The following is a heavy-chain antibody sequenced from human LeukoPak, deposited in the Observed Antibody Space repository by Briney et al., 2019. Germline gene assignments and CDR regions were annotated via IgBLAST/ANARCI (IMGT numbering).Heavy chain of an antibody. D-gene: IGHD3-10*01. CDR3: ARHDYGSGSYMDF. V-gene: IGHV4-59*08. CDR1: GGSISTYY. CDR2: IYYSGST. J-gene: IGHJ4*02. Sequence: SETLSLTCTVSGGSISTYYWSWIRQPPGKGLESIGYIYYSGSTNYNPSLKSRVTISVDTSKNQFSLKLSSVTAAGTAVYYCARHDYGSGSYMDFWGQGTLVTVPS.